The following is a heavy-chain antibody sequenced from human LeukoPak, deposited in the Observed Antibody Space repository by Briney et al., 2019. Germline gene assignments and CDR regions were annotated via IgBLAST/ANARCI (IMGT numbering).Heavy chain of an antibody. V-gene: IGHV4-31*03. D-gene: IGHD1-7*01. CDR1: GGSISSGGYY. Sequence: SETLSLTCTVSGGSISSGGYYWSWIRQHPGKGLGWIGYIYYSGSTYYNPSLKSRVTIPVDTSKNQFSLKLSSVTAADTAVYYCARGGTTGTTYYWGQGTLVTVSS. CDR2: IYYSGST. CDR3: ARGGTTGTTYY. J-gene: IGHJ4*02.